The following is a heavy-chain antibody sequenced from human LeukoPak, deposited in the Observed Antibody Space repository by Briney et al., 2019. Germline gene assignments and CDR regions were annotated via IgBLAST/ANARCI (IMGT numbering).Heavy chain of an antibody. CDR3: ARGGYYGSGNDFRFDP. V-gene: IGHV4-39*07. CDR2: ISYSGST. Sequence: SETLSLTCIVSGGSISSTTYYWGWIRQPPGKGLEWIGSISYSGSTYYNPSLKSRVTISVDTSKNQFSLKLSSVTAADTAIYYCARGGYYGSGNDFRFDPWGQGTLVTVSS. CDR1: GGSISSTTYY. J-gene: IGHJ5*02. D-gene: IGHD3-10*01.